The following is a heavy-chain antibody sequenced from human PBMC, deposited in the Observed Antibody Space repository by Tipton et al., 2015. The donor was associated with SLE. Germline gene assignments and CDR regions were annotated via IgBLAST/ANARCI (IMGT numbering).Heavy chain of an antibody. CDR1: GDSMRSSMTTYY. V-gene: IGHV4-4*07. J-gene: IGHJ5*02. CDR3: ARDKWGEYTASTGYFWSFDP. Sequence: PGLVKPSETLSLTCTVSGDSMRSSMTTYYWSWIRQSAGKGLEWIGRVSPSGGTNYNPSLKSRVTMSVDTSRNQFSLNLSSLTAADTAVYFCARDKWGEYTASTGYFWSFDPWGQGIPVTVSS. CDR2: VSPSGGT. D-gene: IGHD3-9*01.